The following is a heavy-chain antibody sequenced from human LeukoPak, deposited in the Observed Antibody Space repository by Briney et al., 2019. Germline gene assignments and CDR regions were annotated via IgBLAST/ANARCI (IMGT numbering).Heavy chain of an antibody. CDR3: ARASRNYYDSSGYYYRYFDY. V-gene: IGHV7-4-1*02. CDR2: INTNTGNP. Sequence: GASVTVSCKASGYTFTSYAMNWVRQAPGQGLEWMGWINTNTGNPTYAQGFTGRFVFSLDTSVSTAYLQISSLKAEDTAVYYCARASRNYYDSSGYYYRYFDYWGQGTLVTVSS. J-gene: IGHJ4*02. CDR1: GYTFTSYA. D-gene: IGHD3-22*01.